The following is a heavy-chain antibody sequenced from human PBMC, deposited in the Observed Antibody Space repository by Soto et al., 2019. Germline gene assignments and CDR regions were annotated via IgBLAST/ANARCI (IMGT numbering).Heavy chain of an antibody. J-gene: IGHJ4*02. CDR3: ACSGGGSSDF. CDR1: GGSINSYY. V-gene: IGHV4-59*01. CDR2: SGNT. D-gene: IGHD2-15*01. Sequence: QVQLQESGPGLVKPSETLSLTCTVSGGSINSYYWSWIRQPPGKGLEWIGYSGNTNYNPSLKSRVTISIDTSKNQFSLKLSSVTAADTAVYYCACSGGGSSDFWGQGTLVTVSS.